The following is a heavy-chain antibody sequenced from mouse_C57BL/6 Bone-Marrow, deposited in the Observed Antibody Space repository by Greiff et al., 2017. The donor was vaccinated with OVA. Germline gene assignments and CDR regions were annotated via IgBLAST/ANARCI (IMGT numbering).Heavy chain of an antibody. V-gene: IGHV1-59*01. CDR1: GYTFTSYW. CDR2: IDPSDSYT. D-gene: IGHD3-1*01. CDR3: ARRATCAMDY. Sequence: VQLQQPGAELVRPGTSVKLSCKASGYTFTSYWMHWVKQRPGQGLEWIGVIDPSDSYTNYNQKFKGKATLTVDTSSSTAYMQLSSLTSEDSAVYYCARRATCAMDYWGQGTSVTVSS. J-gene: IGHJ4*01.